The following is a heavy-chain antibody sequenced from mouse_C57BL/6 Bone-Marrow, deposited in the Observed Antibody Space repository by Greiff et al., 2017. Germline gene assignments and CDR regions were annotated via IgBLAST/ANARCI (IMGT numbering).Heavy chain of an antibody. Sequence: EVQLVESGGGLVKPGGSLKLSCAASGFTFSDYGMHWVRQAPEKGLEWVAYISSGSSTIYYADTVKGRFTISRDNAKNTLFLQMTSLRSEDTAMYYSLTFITTGFDYWGQGTTLTVSS. J-gene: IGHJ2*01. CDR1: GFTFSDYG. V-gene: IGHV5-17*01. CDR2: ISSGSSTI. CDR3: LTFITTGFDY. D-gene: IGHD1-1*01.